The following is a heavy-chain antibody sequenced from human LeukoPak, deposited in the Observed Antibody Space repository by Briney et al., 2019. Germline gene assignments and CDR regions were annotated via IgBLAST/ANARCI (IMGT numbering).Heavy chain of an antibody. CDR1: GYRFKTYW. CDR3: ARQADYNILTGYFKGHLDY. J-gene: IGHJ4*02. D-gene: IGHD3-9*01. V-gene: IGHV5-51*01. Sequence: PGESLKIPWKGSGYRFKTYWIAWVRQIPGKGLEGRGIIYPGDSDIRYSPSFQGQVTISADESISTTYQQWSSLKASDTAMYYCARQADYNILTGYFKGHLDYWGQGTLVTVSS. CDR2: IYPGDSDI.